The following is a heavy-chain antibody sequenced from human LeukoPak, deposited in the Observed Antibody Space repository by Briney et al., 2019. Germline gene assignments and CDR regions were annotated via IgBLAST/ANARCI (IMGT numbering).Heavy chain of an antibody. CDR1: GFTFSTYE. V-gene: IGHV3-30*01. Sequence: GRSLRLSCAASGFTFSTYEMHWVRQAPGKGLEWVAVISNDGRNKDYADSVKGRFTISRDNSKNTLYVQMNSLRAEDTAVYYCARDRDCSSISCYSAFDIWGQGTMVTVSS. J-gene: IGHJ3*02. CDR3: ARDRDCSSISCYSAFDI. D-gene: IGHD2-2*01. CDR2: ISNDGRNK.